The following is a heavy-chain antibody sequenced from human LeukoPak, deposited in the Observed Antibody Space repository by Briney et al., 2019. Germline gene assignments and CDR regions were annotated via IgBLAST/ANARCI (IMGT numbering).Heavy chain of an antibody. V-gene: IGHV3-30-3*01. CDR1: GFTFSSYA. Sequence: GGSLRLSCAASGFTFSSYAMHWVRQAPGKGLEWVAVISYDGSNKYYADSVKGRFTISRDNSKNTLYLQMNSLRAEDTAVYYCATAHLPRYGGSDAFDIWGQGTMVTVSS. CDR2: ISYDGSNK. J-gene: IGHJ3*02. D-gene: IGHD4-23*01. CDR3: ATAHLPRYGGSDAFDI.